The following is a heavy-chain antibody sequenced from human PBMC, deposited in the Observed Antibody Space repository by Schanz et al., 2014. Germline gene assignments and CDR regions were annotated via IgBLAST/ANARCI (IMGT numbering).Heavy chain of an antibody. V-gene: IGHV3-11*05. J-gene: IGHJ6*02. CDR3: AKARRKSNCSGGRCFHYSYYGMDV. D-gene: IGHD2-15*01. CDR2: ISGTTTYT. CDR1: EFTFSDYY. Sequence: VQLVESGGGLVKPGGSLRLSCEASEFTFSDYYMSWIRQAPGKGLEWVSYISGTTTYTNYADSVKGRFTISRDNAKNSLYLQMNSLRAEDTAVYYCAKARRKSNCSGGRCFHYSYYGMDVWGQGTTVTVSS.